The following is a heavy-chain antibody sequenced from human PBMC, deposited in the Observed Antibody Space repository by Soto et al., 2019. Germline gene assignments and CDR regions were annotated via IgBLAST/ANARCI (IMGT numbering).Heavy chain of an antibody. Sequence: VGSLRLSCAVSGFTFSNYEWNWVRQAPGKGLEWISYVDTSGDAMFYADSVKGRFAVSRDNTINSLYLQMNSLRAEDTAAYYCARESIGCGGDCLDYGGQGTLVTVSS. V-gene: IGHV3-48*03. D-gene: IGHD2-21*01. CDR2: VDTSGDAM. J-gene: IGHJ4*02. CDR1: GFTFSNYE. CDR3: ARESIGCGGDCLDY.